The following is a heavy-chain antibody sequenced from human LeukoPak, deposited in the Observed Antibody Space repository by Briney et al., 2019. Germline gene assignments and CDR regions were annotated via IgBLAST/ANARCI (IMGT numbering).Heavy chain of an antibody. CDR3: ARGIDIVVVTAPVDAFDI. D-gene: IGHD2-21*02. CDR1: GGSVSISNYY. J-gene: IGHJ3*02. Sequence: ASETLSLTCTVSGGSVSISNYYWGWVRQPPGKGLEWIGSIYYSGNTYYNPSLKSRVTISVDTSKNQFSLKLSSVTAADTAVYYCARGIDIVVVTAPVDAFDIWGQGTMVTVSS. V-gene: IGHV4-39*07. CDR2: IYYSGNT.